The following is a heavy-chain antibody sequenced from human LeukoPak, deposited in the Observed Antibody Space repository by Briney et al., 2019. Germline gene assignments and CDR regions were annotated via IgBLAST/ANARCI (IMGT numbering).Heavy chain of an antibody. CDR2: ISSSGRTI. CDR3: ARDLGDGGHSY. D-gene: IGHD3-16*01. J-gene: IGHJ4*02. CDR1: GFTFSSYE. V-gene: IGHV3-48*03. Sequence: GGSLRLSCAASGFTFSSYEMNWVRQAPGKGLEWVSYISSSGRTIYYADSVKGRFTISRNNAKNSLYLQMNSLRAEDTAVYYCARDLGDGGHSYWGQGPLVTVSS.